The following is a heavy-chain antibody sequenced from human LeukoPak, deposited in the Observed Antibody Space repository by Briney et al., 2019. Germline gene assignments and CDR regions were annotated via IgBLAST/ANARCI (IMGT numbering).Heavy chain of an antibody. CDR2: IRSNSDGGTI. Sequence: GGSLRLSCAASGFTFSSYWMNWVRQAPGKGLEWVGRIRSNSDGGTIDYAASVKDRFTLSRDDSKDTLYLQLNSLQTADTAVYYCDTDSYDYTWGQGTLVTVSS. CDR3: DTDSYDYT. J-gene: IGHJ5*02. D-gene: IGHD4-11*01. CDR1: GFTFSSYW. V-gene: IGHV3-15*07.